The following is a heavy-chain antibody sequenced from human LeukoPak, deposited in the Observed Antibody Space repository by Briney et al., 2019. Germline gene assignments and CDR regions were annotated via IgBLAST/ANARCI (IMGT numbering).Heavy chain of an antibody. CDR3: ARDYIYYFDY. Sequence: GGSLRLSCAASGFTFSGYSMNWVRQAPGKGLEWVSNISSSSSIIYYADSVKGRFTISRDNAKNSLFLQMNSLRAEDTAVYYCARDYIYYFDYWGQGTLVTVSS. V-gene: IGHV3-48*01. J-gene: IGHJ4*02. D-gene: IGHD4-11*01. CDR1: GFTFSGYS. CDR2: ISSSSSII.